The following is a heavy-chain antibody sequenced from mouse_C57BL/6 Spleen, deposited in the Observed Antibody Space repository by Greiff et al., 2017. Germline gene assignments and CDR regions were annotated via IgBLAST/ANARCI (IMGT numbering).Heavy chain of an antibody. CDR1: GYTFTDYE. V-gene: IGHV1-15*01. CDR2: IDPETGGT. Sequence: QVQLQQSGAELVRPGASVTLSCKASGYTFTDYEMHWVKQTPVHGLEWIGAIDPETGGTAYNQKFKGKAILTADKSSSTAYMELRSLTSEDSAVYYCTRKSNYFFDYWGQGTTLTVSS. CDR3: TRKSNYFFDY. D-gene: IGHD2-5*01. J-gene: IGHJ2*01.